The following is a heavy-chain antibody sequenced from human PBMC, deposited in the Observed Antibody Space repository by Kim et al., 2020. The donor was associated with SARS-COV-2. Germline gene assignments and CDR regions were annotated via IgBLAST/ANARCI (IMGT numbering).Heavy chain of an antibody. CDR1: GFTLTELS. Sequence: ASVKVSCKVSGFTLTELSMHWVRQAPGKGLEWMGGFDPEDGETIYAQKFQGRVTMTEDTSTDTAYMELSSLRSEDTAVYYCATLRNLAAAGSFDYWGQGTLVTVSS. J-gene: IGHJ4*02. D-gene: IGHD6-13*01. CDR3: ATLRNLAAAGSFDY. V-gene: IGHV1-24*01. CDR2: FDPEDGET.